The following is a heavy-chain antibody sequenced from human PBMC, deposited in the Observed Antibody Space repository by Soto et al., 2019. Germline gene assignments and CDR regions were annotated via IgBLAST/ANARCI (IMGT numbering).Heavy chain of an antibody. D-gene: IGHD3-10*01. Sequence: PGGSLRLSCSASGFTFSSYAMHWVRQAPGKGLEWVAVISYDGSNKYYADSVKGRFTISRDNSKNTLYLQMNSLRAEDTAVYYCAKGSVSGFAPEYGFIDYWGQGTLVTVSS. CDR2: ISYDGSNK. CDR3: AKGSVSGFAPEYGFIDY. CDR1: GFTFSSYA. V-gene: IGHV3-30-3*01. J-gene: IGHJ4*02.